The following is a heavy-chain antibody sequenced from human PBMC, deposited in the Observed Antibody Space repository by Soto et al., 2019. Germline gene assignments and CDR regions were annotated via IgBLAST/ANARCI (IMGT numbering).Heavy chain of an antibody. V-gene: IGHV3-9*01. D-gene: IGHD6-19*01. CDR1: GFTFDDHG. CDR3: AKASGDQTNSGWDY. CDR2: ISWNSGTI. Sequence: EVQLVESGGGLVQPGRSLRLSCAASGFTFDDHGMHWVRQAPGKGLEWVSGISWNSGTIAYANSVKGRFTISRDNAKNSLYLQMNSLRPEDSALYYCAKASGDQTNSGWDYWGQGTLVTVSS. J-gene: IGHJ4*02.